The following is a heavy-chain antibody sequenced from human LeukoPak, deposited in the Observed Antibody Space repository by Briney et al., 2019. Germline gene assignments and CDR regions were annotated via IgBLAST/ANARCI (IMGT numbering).Heavy chain of an antibody. CDR3: AKDTGYYYDSSGYWY. CDR2: ISWNSGSI. Sequence: PGGSLRLSCAASGFTFDDYAMHWVRQAPGKGLEWVSGISWNSGSIGYADSVKGRFTISRDNAKNSLYLQMNSLRVEDTALYYCAKDTGYYYDSSGYWYWGQGTLVTVSS. CDR1: GFTFDDYA. V-gene: IGHV3-9*01. D-gene: IGHD3-22*01. J-gene: IGHJ4*02.